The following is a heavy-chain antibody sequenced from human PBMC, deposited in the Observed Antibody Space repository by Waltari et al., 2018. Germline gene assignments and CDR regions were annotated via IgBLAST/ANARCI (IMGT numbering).Heavy chain of an antibody. CDR1: GGSVTSYF. CDR3: ARETGTGYYPNYFDY. CDR2: IATSGSA. Sequence: VQLQESGPGLVKPSETLSLTCTVSGGSVTSYFWSWVRQPAGTGLEWVGRIATSGSAMYRPSRGSRVTMSVDRSENQVSLNLHSVTAADTAIYYCARETGTGYYPNYFDYWGQGTPVTVSS. D-gene: IGHD1-26*01. J-gene: IGHJ4*02. V-gene: IGHV4-4*07.